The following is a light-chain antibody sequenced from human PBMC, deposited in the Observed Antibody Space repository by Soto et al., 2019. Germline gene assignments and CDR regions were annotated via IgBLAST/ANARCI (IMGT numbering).Light chain of an antibody. V-gene: IGKV3-20*01. Sequence: EIVLAQSPGTLSLSPGERATLSCRASQSVTNSFLAWYQQKPGQAPRLLIYGASRRATGIPDRFTGSGSGTDFXLXIXXXXXXXXXVYYCQQYVXSPWAFGQGTKV. CDR2: GAS. CDR3: QQYVXSPWA. CDR1: QSVTNSF. J-gene: IGKJ1*01.